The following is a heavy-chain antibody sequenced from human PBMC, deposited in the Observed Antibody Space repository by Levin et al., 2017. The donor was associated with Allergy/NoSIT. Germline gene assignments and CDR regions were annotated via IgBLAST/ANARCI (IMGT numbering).Heavy chain of an antibody. D-gene: IGHD1/OR15-1a*01. CDR2: ISYDGSNK. V-gene: IGHV3-30*18. CDR1: GFTFSSYG. J-gene: IGHJ4*02. CDR3: AKSPTKRGRADY. Sequence: GGSLRLSCAASGFTFSSYGMHWVRQAPGKGLEWVAVISYDGSNKYYADSVKGRFTISRDNSKNTLYLQMNSLRAEDTAVYYCAKSPTKRGRADYWGQGTLVTVSS.